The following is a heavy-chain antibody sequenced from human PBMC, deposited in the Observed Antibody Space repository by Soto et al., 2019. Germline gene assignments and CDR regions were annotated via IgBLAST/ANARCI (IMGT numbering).Heavy chain of an antibody. D-gene: IGHD4-17*01. V-gene: IGHV3-30*18. CDR2: ISYDGNNK. J-gene: IGHJ6*02. CDR1: GFTFSTFG. CDR3: AKDLQAYGDYDYYCYGLDV. Sequence: QLVESGGGVVPPGASLRLSCAASGFTFSTFGMHWVRQTPGKGLEWVAVISYDGNNKVYADSVKGRFTISRDNFKNTVDLVMNNLKVDDTAVYYCAKDLQAYGDYDYYCYGLDVWGQWATVSVSS.